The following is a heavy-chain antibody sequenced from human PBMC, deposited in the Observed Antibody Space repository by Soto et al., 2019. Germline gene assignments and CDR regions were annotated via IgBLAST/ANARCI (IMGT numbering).Heavy chain of an antibody. V-gene: IGHV3-21*01. Sequence: LRLSCAASGFTFSSYSMNWVRQAPGKGLEWVSSISSSSSYIYYADSVKGRFTISRDNAKNSLYLQMNSLRAEDTAVYYCARLDVYSGHRGGVRDYWGQGTLVTVSS. J-gene: IGHJ4*02. CDR1: GFTFSSYS. CDR2: ISSSSSYI. D-gene: IGHD3-16*01. CDR3: ARLDVYSGHRGGVRDY.